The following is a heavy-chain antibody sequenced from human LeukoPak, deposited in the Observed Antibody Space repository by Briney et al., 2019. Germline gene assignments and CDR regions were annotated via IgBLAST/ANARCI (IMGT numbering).Heavy chain of an antibody. V-gene: IGHV3-30*02. CDR1: GLTFSNYG. CDR3: AKDRAAGGYVDY. Sequence: PGGSLRLSCAASGLTFSNYGMHWVRQAPGKGLDWVTFIQFDESDKYYADSVKGRFTISRDNSKNTLYLQMNSLRAEDTAVYYCAKDRAAGGYVDYWGQGTLVTVSS. CDR2: IQFDESDK. J-gene: IGHJ4*02. D-gene: IGHD2-15*01.